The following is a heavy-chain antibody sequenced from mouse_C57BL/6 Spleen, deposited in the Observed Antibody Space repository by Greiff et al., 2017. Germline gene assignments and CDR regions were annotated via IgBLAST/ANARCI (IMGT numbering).Heavy chain of an antibody. J-gene: IGHJ4*01. D-gene: IGHD3-3*01. V-gene: IGHV5-4*03. CDR1: GFTFSSYA. CDR3: ARAPLGYYYAMDY. Sequence: EVKLVESGGGLVKPGGSLKLSCAASGFTFSSYAMSWVRQTPEKRLEWVATISDGGSYTNYPDNVKGRFTISRDNAKNNLYLQMSHLKSEDTAMYYCARAPLGYYYAMDYWGQGTSVTVSS. CDR2: ISDGGSYT.